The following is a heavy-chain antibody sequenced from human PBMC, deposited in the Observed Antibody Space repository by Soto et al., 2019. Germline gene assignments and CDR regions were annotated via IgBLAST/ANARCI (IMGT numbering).Heavy chain of an antibody. CDR3: ALFRGNGIIIRDY. CDR1: GFSLSTRGVG. J-gene: IGHJ4*02. CDR2: IYCDDEK. V-gene: IGHV2-5*02. Sequence: QITLKESGPTLVKSTQTLTLTCTFSGFSLSTRGVGVAWIRQPPGKALEWLTLIYCDDEKHYSPSLKSRITITKDTSKNQVVLTMTNMEPVDTATYYCALFRGNGIIIRDYWGQGTLVTVSS. D-gene: IGHD3-16*01.